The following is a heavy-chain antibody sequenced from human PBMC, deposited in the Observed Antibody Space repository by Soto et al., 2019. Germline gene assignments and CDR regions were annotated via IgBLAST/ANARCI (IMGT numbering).Heavy chain of an antibody. Sequence: EVQLVESGGGLVQPGGSLRLSCAASGFTVSSSYMSWVRQAPGKGLEWVSFIYRGDSINYADPVKGRFTISTDNSKKVLFLQMSSLRADDTAGYYCAKTPYPFNGMDVWGQGTTVTVSS. CDR2: IYRGDSI. J-gene: IGHJ6*02. CDR1: GFTVSSSY. V-gene: IGHV3-66*01. CDR3: AKTPYPFNGMDV.